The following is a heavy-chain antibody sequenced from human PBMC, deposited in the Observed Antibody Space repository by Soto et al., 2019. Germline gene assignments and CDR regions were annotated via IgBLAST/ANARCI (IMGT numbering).Heavy chain of an antibody. J-gene: IGHJ3*02. V-gene: IGHV1-69*06. Sequence: GDSGQVCFKASGGPFSSYAISWVRQAPVQGLERMGGIIPIFGTANYAQKFQGRVTITADKSTSTAYMELSSLRSEDTAVYYCARDSPTGIAAAGKRDDAFDIWGQGTMVTVSS. CDR1: GGPFSSYA. CDR3: ARDSPTGIAAAGKRDDAFDI. CDR2: IIPIFGTA. D-gene: IGHD6-13*01.